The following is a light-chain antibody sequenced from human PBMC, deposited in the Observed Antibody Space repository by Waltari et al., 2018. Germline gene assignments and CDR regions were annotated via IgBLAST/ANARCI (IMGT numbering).Light chain of an antibody. CDR2: EVS. V-gene: IGKV2-29*03. CDR3: MQGMYFPIT. J-gene: IGKJ5*01. CDR1: QSLLHRDGKTF. Sequence: DIVMTQTPLSLSVTPGQSASIPSKSSQSLLHRDGKTFLFWYLQKPGQSPQSLIYEVSSRFSGVPDRFSGSGSGTDFTLKISRVEAEDIGVYYCMQGMYFPITFGQGTRLQIE.